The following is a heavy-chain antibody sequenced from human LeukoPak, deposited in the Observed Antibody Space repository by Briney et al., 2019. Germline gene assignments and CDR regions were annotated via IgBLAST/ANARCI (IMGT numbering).Heavy chain of an antibody. D-gene: IGHD6-13*01. CDR1: GFTFGNYA. Sequence: GGSLRLSCAASGFTFGNYAMTWVRQAPGKGLEWVSSMSGSGSSTYFAESVKGRFTISRDNYKNTLYLQMTSLRVDDTAVYYCAKDLPREQLAHYFDYWGQGTLVTVSS. CDR2: MSGSGSST. J-gene: IGHJ4*02. CDR3: AKDLPREQLAHYFDY. V-gene: IGHV3-23*01.